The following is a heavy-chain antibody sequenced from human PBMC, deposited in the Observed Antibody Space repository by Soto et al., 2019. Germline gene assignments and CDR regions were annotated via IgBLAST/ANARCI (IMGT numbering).Heavy chain of an antibody. CDR3: ARHGYAPRMDV. CDR2: IYYSGST. Sequence: SETLSLTCTVSGGSISSYYWSWIRQPPGKGLEWIGYIYYSGSTNYNPSLKSRVTISVDTSKNQFSLKLSSVTAADTAVYYCARHGYAPRMDVWGKGTTVTVSS. CDR1: GGSISSYY. D-gene: IGHD3-16*01. V-gene: IGHV4-59*08. J-gene: IGHJ6*03.